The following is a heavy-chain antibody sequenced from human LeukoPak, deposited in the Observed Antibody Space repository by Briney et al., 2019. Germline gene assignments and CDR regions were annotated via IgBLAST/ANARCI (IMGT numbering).Heavy chain of an antibody. CDR1: GGSISSGSYY. CDR3: ASSYSSGWYLS. D-gene: IGHD6-19*01. CDR2: IYTSGST. V-gene: IGHV4-61*02. J-gene: IGHJ5*02. Sequence: SQTLSLTCTVSGGSISSGSYYWSWIRQPAGKGLEWIGRIYTSGSTNYNPSLKSRVTIPVDTSKNQFSLKLSSVTAADTAVYYCASSYSSGWYLSWGQGTLVTVSS.